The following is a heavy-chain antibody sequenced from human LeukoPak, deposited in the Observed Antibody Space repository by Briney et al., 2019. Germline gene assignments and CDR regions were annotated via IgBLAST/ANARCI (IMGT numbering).Heavy chain of an antibody. Sequence: GGSLRLSCAASGFTFSSYSMNWVRQAPGKGLEWVSSISSSSSYIYYADSVKGRFTISRDNAKNSLNLQMNSLRAEDTAVYYCARVSGVSPGGAFDIWGQGTMVTVSS. CDR2: ISSSSSYI. J-gene: IGHJ3*02. CDR1: GFTFSSYS. CDR3: ARVSGVSPGGAFDI. V-gene: IGHV3-21*01. D-gene: IGHD2-15*01.